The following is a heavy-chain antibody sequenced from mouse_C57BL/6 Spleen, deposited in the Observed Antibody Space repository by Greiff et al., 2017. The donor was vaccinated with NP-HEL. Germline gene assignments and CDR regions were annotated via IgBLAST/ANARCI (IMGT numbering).Heavy chain of an antibody. J-gene: IGHJ2*01. Sequence: EVMLVESGGDLVKPGGSLKLSCAASGFTFSSYAMSWVRQTPEKRLEWVAYISSGGDYIYYADTVKGRFTISRDNARNTLYLQMSSLKSEDTAMYYCTRKYFDYWGQGTTLTVSS. V-gene: IGHV5-9-1*02. CDR3: TRKYFDY. CDR1: GFTFSSYA. CDR2: ISSGGDYI.